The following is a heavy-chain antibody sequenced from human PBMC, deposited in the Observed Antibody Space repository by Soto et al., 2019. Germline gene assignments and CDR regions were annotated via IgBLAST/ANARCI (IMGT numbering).Heavy chain of an antibody. V-gene: IGHV3-30*18. CDR1: AFTFSSYG. CDR3: AKETTLYSSSWYLSGMDV. D-gene: IGHD6-13*01. CDR2: ISYDAGNK. Sequence: QVQLVESGGGVVQPGRSLRLSCAASAFTFSSYGMHWFRQAPGKGLEWVALISYDAGNKFYTESVRGRFTISRDNAKNTLYLQMNSLRAEDTAVYFCAKETTLYSSSWYLSGMDVWGRGTTVIVSS. J-gene: IGHJ6*02.